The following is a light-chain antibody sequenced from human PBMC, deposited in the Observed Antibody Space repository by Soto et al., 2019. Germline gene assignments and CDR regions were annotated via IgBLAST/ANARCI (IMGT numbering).Light chain of an antibody. J-gene: IGKJ3*01. V-gene: IGKV1-12*01. CDR3: QQDISFPFT. CDR2: AAS. CDR1: QGISNW. Sequence: DIQMTQSPSSVSASLGDRVTISCRACQGISNWLSWYQQKPGKAHELLIYAASSLQSGVPSRFIGSGSGTDLTLTINSLQPEDVGTYYCQQDISFPFTFGPGTKVHV.